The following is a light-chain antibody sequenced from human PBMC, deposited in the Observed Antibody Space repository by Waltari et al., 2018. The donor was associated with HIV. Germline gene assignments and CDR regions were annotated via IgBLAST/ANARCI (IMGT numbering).Light chain of an antibody. J-gene: IGLJ2*01. CDR2: EVS. CDR1: SSDVGSYNR. CDR3: SSYTSSNLV. V-gene: IGLV2-18*02. Sequence: QSALTQPPSVSGSPGQSVTISCTGSSSDVGSYNRVSWYQQPPGTAPKLMMYEVSNRPAGVPDRFSGCKSGNTASLIISGLQAEDEADYCCSSYTSSNLVFGGGTKLTVL.